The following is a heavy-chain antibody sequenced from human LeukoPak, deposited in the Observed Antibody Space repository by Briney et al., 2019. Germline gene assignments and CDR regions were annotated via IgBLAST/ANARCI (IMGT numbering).Heavy chain of an antibody. V-gene: IGHV3-21*01. J-gene: IGHJ4*02. CDR3: ARVGGHCTSTSCPPPDY. CDR2: IDSSSRYI. D-gene: IGHD2-2*01. CDR1: GFTFSSYN. Sequence: GGSLRLSCAASGFTFSSYNMDWVRQAPGKGLEWVSFIDSSSRYIYQADSVKGRFTLSRDNAKSSVFLQMNSLRAEDTAVYYCARVGGHCTSTSCPPPDYWGQGTLVTVSS.